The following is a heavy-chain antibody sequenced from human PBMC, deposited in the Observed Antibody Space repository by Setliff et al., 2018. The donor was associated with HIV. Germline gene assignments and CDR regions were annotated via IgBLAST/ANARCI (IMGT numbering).Heavy chain of an antibody. Sequence: ASVKVSCKPSGYTFTAYGLSWVRQAPGQGLEWMGWIATYSDETSYAQNLQGRVTMTTDTSTNTAYLELRSLRFDDTAVYYCARGHLDYNFWDEVLGNWFDPWGQGTLVTVSS. CDR3: ARGHLDYNFWDEVLGNWFDP. J-gene: IGHJ5*02. D-gene: IGHD3-3*01. CDR2: IATYSDET. V-gene: IGHV1-18*01. CDR1: GYTFTAYG.